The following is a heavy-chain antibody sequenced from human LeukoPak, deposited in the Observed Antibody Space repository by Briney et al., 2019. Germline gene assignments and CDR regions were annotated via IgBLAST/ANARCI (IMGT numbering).Heavy chain of an antibody. Sequence: PGGSLRLSCAVSGFTVSSNYMSWVRQAPGKGLEWVSVVYSGGSTYYADSVKGRFTISRDNSKNTPYLQMNSLRAEDTAVYYCARDLIPPYCGGDCYPDYWGQGTLVTVSS. J-gene: IGHJ4*02. V-gene: IGHV3-66*02. D-gene: IGHD2-21*01. CDR1: GFTVSSNY. CDR2: VYSGGST. CDR3: ARDLIPPYCGGDCYPDY.